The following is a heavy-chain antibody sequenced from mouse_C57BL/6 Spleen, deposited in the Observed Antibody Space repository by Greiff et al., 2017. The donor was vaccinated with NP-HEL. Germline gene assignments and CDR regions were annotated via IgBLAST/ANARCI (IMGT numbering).Heavy chain of an antibody. CDR2: IHPNSGST. D-gene: IGHD2-9*01. J-gene: IGHJ4*01. Sequence: VQLQQPGAELVKPGASVKLSCKASGYTFTSYWMHWVKQRPGQGLEWIGMIHPNSGSTNYNEKFKSKATLTVDKSSSTAYMQLSSLTSEDSAVYYCARPTMVTTGAMDYWGQGTSVTVSS. V-gene: IGHV1-64*01. CDR3: ARPTMVTTGAMDY. CDR1: GYTFTSYW.